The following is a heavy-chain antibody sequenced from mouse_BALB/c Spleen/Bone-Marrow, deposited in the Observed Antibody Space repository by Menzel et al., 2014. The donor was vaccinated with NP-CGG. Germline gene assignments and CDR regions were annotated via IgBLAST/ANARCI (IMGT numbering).Heavy chain of an antibody. CDR2: IDPANGNT. Sequence: VQLQQPGAELVKPGASVKLSCTASGFNIXDTYMHWVKQRPEQGLEWIGRIDPANGNTKYDPKFQGKATITADTSSNTAYLQLSSLTSEDTAVYYCAGFGITKEEGYYYAMDYWGQGTSVTVSS. V-gene: IGHV14-3*02. J-gene: IGHJ4*01. CDR1: GFNIXDTY. CDR3: AGFGITKEEGYYYAMDY. D-gene: IGHD2-4*01.